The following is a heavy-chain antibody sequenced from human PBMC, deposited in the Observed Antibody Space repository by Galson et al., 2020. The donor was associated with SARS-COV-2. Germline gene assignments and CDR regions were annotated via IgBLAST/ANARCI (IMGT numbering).Heavy chain of an antibody. D-gene: IGHD3-22*01. CDR2: ISGSGATT. CDR1: GFTFSNYA. J-gene: IGHJ4*02. Sequence: GESLKISCAASGFTFSNYAMTWVRQAPGKGLEWVSAISGSGATTYYADSVKGRFTISRDNSKNTLYLQMNSLRGDDTAVYFCAKDRFYDSSGYFYWAWGDYWGQGTLVTVSS. CDR3: AKDRFYDSSGYFYWAWGDY. V-gene: IGHV3-23*01.